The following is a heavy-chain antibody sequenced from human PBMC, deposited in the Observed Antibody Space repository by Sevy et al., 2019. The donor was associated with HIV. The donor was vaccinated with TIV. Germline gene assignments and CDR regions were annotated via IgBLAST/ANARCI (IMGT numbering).Heavy chain of an antibody. CDR2: INHSGST. CDR3: ARDSPSGFNWFDP. J-gene: IGHJ5*02. V-gene: IGHV4-34*01. D-gene: IGHD1-1*01. CDR1: GGSFSGYY. Sequence: SETLSLTCAVYGGSFSGYYWSWIRQPPGQGLEWSGEINHSGSTNYNPSLKSRITISVDTSKNLFSLNVSALTAADTAVYYCARDSPSGFNWFDPWGQGTLVTVSS.